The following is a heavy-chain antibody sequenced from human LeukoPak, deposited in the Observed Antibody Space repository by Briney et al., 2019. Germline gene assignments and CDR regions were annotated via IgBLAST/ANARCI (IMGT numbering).Heavy chain of an antibody. Sequence: GSLRLSCAASGFTFSSYAMSWVRQAPGKGLEWVSGSGSGGSTYYADSVKGRFTISRDNSKNTLYLQMNSLRAEDTAVYYCAKDFWSGYYPNCWGQGTLVTVSS. V-gene: IGHV3-23*01. CDR1: GFTFSSYA. CDR3: AKDFWSGYYPNC. J-gene: IGHJ4*02. D-gene: IGHD3-3*01. CDR2: SGSGGST.